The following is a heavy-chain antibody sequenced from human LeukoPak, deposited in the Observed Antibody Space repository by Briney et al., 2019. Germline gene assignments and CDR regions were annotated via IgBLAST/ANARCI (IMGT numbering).Heavy chain of an antibody. CDR1: GGTFSSYA. V-gene: IGHV1-69*04. CDR3: ASTYGSGSYADE. CDR2: IIPILGIA. Sequence: ASVKVSCKASGGTFSSYAISWVRQAPGQGLEWMGRIIPILGIANYAQKFQGRVTITADKSTSTAYMELSSLRSEDTAVYYCASTYGSGSYADEWGQGTLVTVSS. D-gene: IGHD3-10*01. J-gene: IGHJ4*02.